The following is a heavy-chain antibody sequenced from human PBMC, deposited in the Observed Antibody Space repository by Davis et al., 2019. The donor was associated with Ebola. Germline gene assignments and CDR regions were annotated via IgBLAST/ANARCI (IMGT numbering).Heavy chain of an antibody. V-gene: IGHV3-30*02. CDR1: GFIFSSYV. Sequence: PGGSLRLSCAASGFIFSSYVIHWVRQAPGKGLEWVAFIRSDGINRYYADSVKGRFTISRDNSKNTVDLQMNSLRREDTAVYYCAKDLGGSRSASPGCFQHWGQGTLVTVSS. CDR3: AKDLGGSRSASPGCFQH. CDR2: IRSDGINR. D-gene: IGHD2-15*01. J-gene: IGHJ1*01.